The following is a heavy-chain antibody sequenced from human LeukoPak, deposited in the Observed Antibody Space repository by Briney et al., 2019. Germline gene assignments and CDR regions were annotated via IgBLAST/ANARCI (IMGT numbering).Heavy chain of an antibody. CDR3: TRALYYYDSSGYYGHLDY. J-gene: IGHJ4*02. CDR1: GFTFSGSA. D-gene: IGHD3-22*01. Sequence: PGGSLRLSCAASGFTFSGSAMHWVRQASGKGLEWVGRIGSKANSYATAYAASVKGRFTISRDDSKNTAYLQMNTLKTEDTAVYYCTRALYYYDSSGYYGHLDYWGQGTLVTVSS. CDR2: IGSKANSYAT. V-gene: IGHV3-73*01.